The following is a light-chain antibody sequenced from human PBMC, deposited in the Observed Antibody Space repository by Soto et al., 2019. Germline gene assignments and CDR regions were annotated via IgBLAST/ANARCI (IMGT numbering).Light chain of an antibody. CDR2: GAS. V-gene: IGKV3-20*01. J-gene: IGKJ5*01. Sequence: ENVLSHSPGTLSLSPGETATLSCRASQSVSNNYLAWYQQKPGQAPRLLIYGASSRATGIPARFSGSGSGTDFTLTISRLQPDDFATYYCQQYHSYAITFGQGTRLEIK. CDR1: QSVSNNY. CDR3: QQYHSYAIT.